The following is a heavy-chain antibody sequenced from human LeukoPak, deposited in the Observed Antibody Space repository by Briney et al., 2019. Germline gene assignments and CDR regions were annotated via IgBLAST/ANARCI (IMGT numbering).Heavy chain of an antibody. V-gene: IGHV1-18*01. CDR2: ISAYNGNT. D-gene: IGHD1-7*01. J-gene: IGHJ5*02. CDR1: GYTFTSYG. CDR3: ARAPGITGTTGWFDP. Sequence: GASVKVSCKASGYTFTSYGISWVRQAPGQGLEWMGWISAYNGNTNYAQKPQGRVTMTTDTSTSTAYMELRSLRSDDTAVYYCARAPGITGTTGWFDPWGQGTLVTVSS.